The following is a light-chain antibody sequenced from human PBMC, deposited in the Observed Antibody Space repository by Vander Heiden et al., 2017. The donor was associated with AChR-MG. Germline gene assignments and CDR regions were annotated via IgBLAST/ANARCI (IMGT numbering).Light chain of an antibody. V-gene: IGKV1-39*01. CDR3: QQSDSTLYT. CDR1: QSISSY. Sequence: DIQMTQSPSSLSASVGDRVTITCRASQSISSYLNWYQQKPGKAPKLLIYAASSLQSGVPSRFRGSGSGTDFTLTISSLQPEDFATYYCQQSDSTLYTFGQGTKLEIK. J-gene: IGKJ2*01. CDR2: AAS.